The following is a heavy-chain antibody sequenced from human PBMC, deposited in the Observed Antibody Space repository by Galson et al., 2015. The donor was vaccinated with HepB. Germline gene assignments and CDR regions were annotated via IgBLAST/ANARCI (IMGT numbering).Heavy chain of an antibody. CDR2: INPNSGGT. CDR3: ARGGVVVITRADYYYYGMDV. D-gene: IGHD3-22*01. V-gene: IGHV1-2*02. Sequence: SVKVSCKASGYTFTGYYMHWVRQAPGQGLEWMGWINPNSGGTNYAQKFQGRVTMTRDTSTSTVYMELSSLRSEDAAVYYCARGGVVVITRADYYYYGMDVWGQGTTVTVSS. CDR1: GYTFTGYY. J-gene: IGHJ6*02.